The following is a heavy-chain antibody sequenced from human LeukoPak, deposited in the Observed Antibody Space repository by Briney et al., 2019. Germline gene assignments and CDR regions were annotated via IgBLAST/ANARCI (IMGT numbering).Heavy chain of an antibody. J-gene: IGHJ6*02. V-gene: IGHV3-33*01. CDR2: IWYDGSNK. D-gene: IGHD1-14*01. Sequence: PGGSLRLSCAASGFPFSDYGMHWVRQAPGKGLEWVAVIWYDGSNKYYADSVKGRSTISRDNSKNTLYLQMNSLRAEDAAVYYCAREWSMTGAADYYYYGMDVWGQGTTVTVSS. CDR3: AREWSMTGAADYYYYGMDV. CDR1: GFPFSDYG.